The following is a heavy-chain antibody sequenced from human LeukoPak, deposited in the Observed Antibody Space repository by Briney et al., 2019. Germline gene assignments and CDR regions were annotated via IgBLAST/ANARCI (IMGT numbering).Heavy chain of an antibody. D-gene: IGHD6-19*01. Sequence: GGSLRLSCAASGFAFSRYNMNWVRQAAGRGLEWVASIDTSSGYIHYADSVEGRFTISRDNARNSLYLQMNSLRAEDDTALYYCARSGRDSDWYIDECWGQGTLVTVSS. CDR2: IDTSSGYI. V-gene: IGHV3-21*01. CDR1: GFAFSRYN. CDR3: ARSGRDSDWYIDEC. J-gene: IGHJ4*02.